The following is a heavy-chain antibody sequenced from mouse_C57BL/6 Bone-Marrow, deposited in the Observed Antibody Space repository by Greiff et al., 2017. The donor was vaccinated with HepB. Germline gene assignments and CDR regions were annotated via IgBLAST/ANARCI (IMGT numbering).Heavy chain of an antibody. CDR1: GYTFTSYW. CDR2: IDPSDSYT. Sequence: QVQLQQPGAELVMPGASVKLSCKASGYTFTSYWMHWVKQRPGQGLEWIGEIDPSDSYTNYNQKFKGKSTLTVDKSSSTAYMQPSSLPAEDSAVYYCARSGTLNYYGSSQAWFAYWGQGTLVTVSA. D-gene: IGHD1-1*01. J-gene: IGHJ3*01. CDR3: ARSGTLNYYGSSQAWFAY. V-gene: IGHV1-69*01.